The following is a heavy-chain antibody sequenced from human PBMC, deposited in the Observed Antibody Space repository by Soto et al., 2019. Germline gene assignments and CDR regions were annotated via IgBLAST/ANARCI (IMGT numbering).Heavy chain of an antibody. CDR3: ARANDYGDPRGYFDL. Sequence: QVQLVESGGGVVQPGRSLRLSCAASGFTFSSYGMHWVRQAPGEGLEWVAVIWYDGSNKYYADSVKGRFTISRDNSKNTLYLQMNSLRAEDTAVYYCARANDYGDPRGYFDLWGRGTLVTVSS. CDR2: IWYDGSNK. CDR1: GFTFSSYG. V-gene: IGHV3-33*01. J-gene: IGHJ2*01. D-gene: IGHD4-17*01.